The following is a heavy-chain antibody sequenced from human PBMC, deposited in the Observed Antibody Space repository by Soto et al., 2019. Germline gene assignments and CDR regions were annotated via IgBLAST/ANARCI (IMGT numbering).Heavy chain of an antibody. CDR2: IVVGSGNT. J-gene: IGHJ3*02. CDR1: GFTFSSSA. D-gene: IGHD3-22*01. V-gene: IGHV1-58*01. Sequence: ASVKVSCKASGFTFSSSAVQWVRQARGQRLEWIGWIVVGSGNTNYAQKFQERVTITRDMSTSTVYMELSSLRSEDTAVYYCAADGYYESSGYYPWDAFDIWGQGTMVTVSS. CDR3: AADGYYESSGYYPWDAFDI.